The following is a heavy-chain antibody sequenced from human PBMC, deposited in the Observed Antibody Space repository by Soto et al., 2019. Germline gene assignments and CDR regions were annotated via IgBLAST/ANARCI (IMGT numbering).Heavy chain of an antibody. CDR3: AREVLYSSSWYLSRWFDP. CDR1: GGSISSYY. CDR2: IYYSGST. D-gene: IGHD6-13*01. Sequence: PSETLSLTCTVSGGSISSYYWSWIRQPPGKGLEWIGYIYYSGSTNYNPSLKSRVTISVDTSKNQFSLKLSSVTAADTAVYYCAREVLYSSSWYLSRWFDPWGQGTLVTVS. V-gene: IGHV4-59*01. J-gene: IGHJ5*02.